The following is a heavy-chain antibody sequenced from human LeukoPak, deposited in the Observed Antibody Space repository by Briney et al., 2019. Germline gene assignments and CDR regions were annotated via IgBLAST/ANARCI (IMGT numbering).Heavy chain of an antibody. D-gene: IGHD6-6*01. Sequence: GGSLRLSCAASGFTFSDYYMEWVRQAPGKGLEWIGHTGNKANSYTTEYAASVKGRFSISRDDSKNSLYLQMNSLKTEDTAVYYCGRGGYSSSSFYGTDVWGQGTTVTVSS. CDR1: GFTFSDYY. J-gene: IGHJ6*02. CDR3: GRGGYSSSSFYGTDV. CDR2: TGNKANSYTT. V-gene: IGHV3-72*01.